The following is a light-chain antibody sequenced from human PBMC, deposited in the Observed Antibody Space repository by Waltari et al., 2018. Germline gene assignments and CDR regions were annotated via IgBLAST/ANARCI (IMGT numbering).Light chain of an antibody. CDR2: GAS. J-gene: IGKJ5*01. Sequence: EIVLTQSPDTLSLSPGEGATLSCRASQSVSSSYLAWYQQKPGQAPRLRIYGASSRATGIPDRFSGSGSGTDFTLTISRLEPEDFAVYYCQQYGSSPSITFGQGTRLEIK. V-gene: IGKV3-20*01. CDR1: QSVSSSY. CDR3: QQYGSSPSIT.